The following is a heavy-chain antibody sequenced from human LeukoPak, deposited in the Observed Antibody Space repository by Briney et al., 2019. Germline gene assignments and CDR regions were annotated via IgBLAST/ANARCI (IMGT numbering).Heavy chain of an antibody. CDR2: INHSGST. V-gene: IGHV4-34*01. J-gene: IGHJ4*02. CDR1: GGSFNAYY. CDR3: ARAAYCGGDCYSQYYFDY. D-gene: IGHD2-21*01. Sequence: SETLSLTCAVSGGSFNAYYWTWIRQSPGKGLEWIAEINHSGSTYYSPSLKSRVTISVDRSKNHFSLNLSSVTAADTAVYYCARAAYCGGDCYSQYYFDYWGQGTLVTVSS.